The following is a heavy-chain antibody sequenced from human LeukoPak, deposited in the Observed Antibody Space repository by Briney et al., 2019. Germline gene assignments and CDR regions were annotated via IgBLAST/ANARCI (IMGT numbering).Heavy chain of an antibody. Sequence: GGSLRLSCAASGFTFSSYGMHWVRQAPGKGLEWVAVISYDGSNKYYADSVKGRFTISRDNSKNTLYLQMNSLRAEDTAVYYCAKPYYGSGSYYYYYYMDVWGKGTTVTISS. D-gene: IGHD3-10*01. J-gene: IGHJ6*03. CDR1: GFTFSSYG. V-gene: IGHV3-30*18. CDR2: ISYDGSNK. CDR3: AKPYYGSGSYYYYYYMDV.